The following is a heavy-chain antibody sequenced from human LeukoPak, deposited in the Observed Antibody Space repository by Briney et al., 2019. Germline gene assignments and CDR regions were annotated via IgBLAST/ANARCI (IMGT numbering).Heavy chain of an antibody. CDR3: ARDFHHGYDY. V-gene: IGHV3-66*01. J-gene: IGHJ4*02. CDR1: GFTVGSNY. Sequence: RTGGSLRLSCATSGFTVGSNYMSWVRQAPGKGLEWVSVIYRGGSTYYAESVKGRFTISRDSSKNTLYLQMNSLRAEDTAVYYCARDFHHGYDYWGQGTLVTVSS. D-gene: IGHD5-24*01. CDR2: IYRGGST.